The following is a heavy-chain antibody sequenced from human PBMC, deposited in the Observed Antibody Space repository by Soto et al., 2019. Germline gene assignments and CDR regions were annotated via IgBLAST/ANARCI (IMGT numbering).Heavy chain of an antibody. Sequence: GGSLRLSCAASGFTFSSYAMHWVRQAPGKGLEWVAVISYDGSNKYYADSVKGRFTISRDNSKNTLYLQMNSLRAEDTAVYYCARDRMDVSSSSPHYYYYGMDVWGQGTTVTVSS. J-gene: IGHJ6*02. CDR1: GFTFSSYA. CDR2: ISYDGSNK. CDR3: ARDRMDVSSSSPHYYYYGMDV. D-gene: IGHD6-6*01. V-gene: IGHV3-30-3*01.